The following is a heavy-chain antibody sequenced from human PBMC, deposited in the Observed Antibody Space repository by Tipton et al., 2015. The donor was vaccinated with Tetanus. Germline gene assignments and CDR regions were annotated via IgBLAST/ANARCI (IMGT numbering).Heavy chain of an antibody. D-gene: IGHD3-10*01. CDR3: ARDGFYYGSGSYYRAF. Sequence: SLRLSCATSGLSFSGYGLHWLRQAPGKGLEWVALVAYDGNNKYYADSVKGRFTISRDNSKDTLYLQMNGLRPEDTAVYYCARDGFYYGSGSYYRAFWGQGTLVTVSP. CDR1: GLSFSGYG. V-gene: IGHV3-30-3*01. CDR2: VAYDGNNK. J-gene: IGHJ4*02.